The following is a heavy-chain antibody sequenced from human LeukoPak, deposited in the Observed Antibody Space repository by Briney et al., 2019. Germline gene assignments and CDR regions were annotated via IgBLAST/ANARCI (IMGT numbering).Heavy chain of an antibody. Sequence: GESLRISCKGSGYSFTSYWISWMRQMPGKGLEWMGRIDPSDSYTNYSPSFQGHVTISADKSISTAYLQWSSLKASDTAMYYCARLLAGRYYYYGMDVWGQGTTVTVSS. CDR2: IDPSDSYT. J-gene: IGHJ6*02. D-gene: IGHD6-19*01. CDR3: ARLLAGRYYYYGMDV. V-gene: IGHV5-10-1*01. CDR1: GYSFTSYW.